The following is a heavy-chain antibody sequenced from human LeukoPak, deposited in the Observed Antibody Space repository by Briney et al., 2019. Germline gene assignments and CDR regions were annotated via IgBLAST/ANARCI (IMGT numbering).Heavy chain of an antibody. Sequence: GGSLRLSCAASGFTFSSYDMHWVRQATGKGLEWVSAIGTAGDTYYPGSVKGRFTISRENAKNSLYLQMNSLRAGDTAVYYCARAAPSLWFGEYYFDYWGQGTLVTASS. CDR2: IGTAGDT. D-gene: IGHD3-10*01. CDR1: GFTFSSYD. J-gene: IGHJ4*02. V-gene: IGHV3-13*04. CDR3: ARAAPSLWFGEYYFDY.